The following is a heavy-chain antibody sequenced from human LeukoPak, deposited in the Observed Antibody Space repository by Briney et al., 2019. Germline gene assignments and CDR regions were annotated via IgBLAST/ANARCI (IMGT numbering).Heavy chain of an antibody. CDR2: INRNGGST. D-gene: IGHD2-8*01. CDR1: GLTFDDYG. J-gene: IGHJ4*02. Sequence: GGSLRLSCEASGLTFDDYGMSWVRQPPGKGLEWASSINRNGGSTDYADSVKGRFTISRDNAKNSHFLQMNSLRVEDTALYYCARGFRNGPFDCWGQGTLVTVSS. CDR3: ARGFRNGPFDC. V-gene: IGHV3-20*04.